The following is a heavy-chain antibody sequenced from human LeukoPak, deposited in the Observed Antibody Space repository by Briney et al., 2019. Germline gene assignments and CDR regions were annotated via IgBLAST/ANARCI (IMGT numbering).Heavy chain of an antibody. CDR2: INTDNGNT. D-gene: IGHD3-10*01. Sequence: ASVKVSCKASGYTFTSYAMHWVRQAPGQRLEWMGWINTDNGNTKYSQKFQGRVTITRDTSASTAYMELSSLRSEDTAVFYCARAGPAYYGSGSADYYYYGMDVWGQGTTVTVSS. J-gene: IGHJ6*02. CDR3: ARAGPAYYGSGSADYYYYGMDV. V-gene: IGHV1-3*04. CDR1: GYTFTSYA.